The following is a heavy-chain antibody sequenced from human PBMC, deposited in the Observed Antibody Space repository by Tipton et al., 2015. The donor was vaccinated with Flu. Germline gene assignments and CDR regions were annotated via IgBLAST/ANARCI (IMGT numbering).Heavy chain of an antibody. CDR3: ARDLYSSSSRENYYYYYYGMDV. V-gene: IGHV1-2*04. J-gene: IGHJ6*02. CDR2: INPNSGGT. D-gene: IGHD6-6*01. CDR1: GYTFTGYY. Sequence: LVQSGPEVKKPGASVKVSCKASGYTFTGYYMHWVRQAPGQGLEWMGWINPNSGGTNYAQKFQGWVTMTRDTSISTAYMELSRLRSDDTAVYYCARDLYSSSSRENYYYYYYGMDVWGQGTTVTVSS.